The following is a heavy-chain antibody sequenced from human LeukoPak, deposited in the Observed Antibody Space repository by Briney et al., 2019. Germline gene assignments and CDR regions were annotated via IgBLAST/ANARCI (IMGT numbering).Heavy chain of an antibody. CDR2: IKQEGNEK. CDR1: GFTFSSYW. Sequence: GGSLRLSCAASGFTFSSYWMSWVRQAPGKGLEWVANIKQEGNEKYYVDSVKGRFTISRDNAKNSLYLQMNSLRAEDTAVYYCARESCGGDCSSGAFQHWGQGTLVTVSS. J-gene: IGHJ1*01. V-gene: IGHV3-7*01. CDR3: ARESCGGDCSSGAFQH. D-gene: IGHD2-21*02.